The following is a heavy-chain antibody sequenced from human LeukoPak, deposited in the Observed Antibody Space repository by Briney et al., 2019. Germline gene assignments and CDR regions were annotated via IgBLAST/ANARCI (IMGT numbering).Heavy chain of an antibody. CDR2: IYHSGST. CDR3: ATGYSSTWYYFDY. V-gene: IGHV4-59*01. D-gene: IGHD6-13*01. J-gene: IGHJ4*02. CDR1: GDSISSYY. Sequence: SETLSLTCTVSGDSISSYYWSWIRQPPGKGLEWIGYIYHSGSTNYNPSLKSRVTISVDTSKSQFSLKLSSVTAADTAVYYCATGYSSTWYYFDYWGQGTLVTLS.